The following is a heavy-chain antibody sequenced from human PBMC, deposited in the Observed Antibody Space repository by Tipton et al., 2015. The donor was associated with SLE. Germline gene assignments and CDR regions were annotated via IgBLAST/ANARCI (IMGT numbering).Heavy chain of an antibody. Sequence: LRLSCTVSGGSISLTSFNWGWIRQPPGKGLEWIGCVFHTGNTYYNPSLMSRVTISVDTSKNQFSLKLRSVTAADTAVYYCARPDRMWGQGTMDAVSS. J-gene: IGHJ3*02. CDR2: VFHTGNT. V-gene: IGHV4-39*07. CDR3: ARPDRM. D-gene: IGHD1-14*01. CDR1: GGSISLTSFN.